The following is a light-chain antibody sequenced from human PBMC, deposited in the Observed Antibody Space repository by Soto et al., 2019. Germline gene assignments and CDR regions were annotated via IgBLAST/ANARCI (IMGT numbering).Light chain of an antibody. Sequence: EIVMTQSPATLSVSPGERATLSCRASQSVSSNLAWYQQKPGQAPRLLIYGASTRATGIPARFSGSGSGTEFSLTLRSLQSEDFAVYYCQQYNNWPPYTFGQGPKLEIK. CDR2: GAS. J-gene: IGKJ2*01. CDR3: QQYNNWPPYT. V-gene: IGKV3-15*01. CDR1: QSVSSN.